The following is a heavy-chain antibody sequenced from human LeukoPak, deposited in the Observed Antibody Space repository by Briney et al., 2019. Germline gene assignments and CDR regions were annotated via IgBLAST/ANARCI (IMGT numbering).Heavy chain of an antibody. CDR3: ARGSGWFLY. V-gene: IGHV3-7*04. CDR2: IREDGSEK. CDR1: GFTFGNHW. Sequence: GGSLRLSCAASGFTFGNHWMTWVRQAPGKGLEWVATIREDGSEKYYVDSVKGRFTIPRDNAKTSLYLQMNSLRAEDMALYYCARGSGWFLYWGQGTLVTVSS. J-gene: IGHJ4*02. D-gene: IGHD6-19*01.